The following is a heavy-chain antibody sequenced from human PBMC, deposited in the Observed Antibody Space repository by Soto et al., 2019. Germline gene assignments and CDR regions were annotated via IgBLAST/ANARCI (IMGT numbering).Heavy chain of an antibody. Sequence: EVQLVESGGGLVQPGGSLRLSCAASGFTFSSYSMNWVRQAPGKGLEWVSSISRRSSYIYYADSGQGRFTISRDNAKNSLYLQINSLRAEDTAVYYCASVNHTFGGVVAMVAVDSWGKGTMVAFAS. D-gene: IGHD3-16*02. CDR2: ISRRSSYI. V-gene: IGHV3-21*01. CDR3: ASVNHTFGGVVAMVAVDS. CDR1: GFTFSSYS. J-gene: IGHJ5*01.